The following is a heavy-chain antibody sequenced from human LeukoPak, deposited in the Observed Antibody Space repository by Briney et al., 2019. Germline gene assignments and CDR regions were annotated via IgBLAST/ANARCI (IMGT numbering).Heavy chain of an antibody. CDR1: GFTFSSYA. D-gene: IGHD6-13*01. CDR3: AKGQRGEGSSGPFDY. J-gene: IGHJ4*02. CDR2: ISGSGGST. V-gene: IGHV3-23*01. Sequence: GESLRLSCAASGFTFSSYAMSWVRQAPGKGLEWVSTISGSGGSTYYADSVKGRFTISRDNSKNTLYLQMNSLRAEDTAVYYCAKGQRGEGSSGPFDYWGQGTLVTVSS.